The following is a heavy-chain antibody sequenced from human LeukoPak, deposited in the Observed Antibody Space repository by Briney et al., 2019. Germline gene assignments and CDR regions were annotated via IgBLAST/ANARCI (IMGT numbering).Heavy chain of an antibody. J-gene: IGHJ5*02. CDR2: ISAYNGNT. D-gene: IGHD2-2*01. CDR1: GYTFTSYG. V-gene: IGHV1-18*01. Sequence: ASVKVSCKASGYTFTSYGISWVRQAPGQGLEWMGWISAYNGNTNYAQKLQGRVTMTTDTSTSTAYMELRSLRSDDTAVYYCAYVVVPAAIWPTSFDPWGQGTLVTVSS. CDR3: AYVVVPAAIWPTSFDP.